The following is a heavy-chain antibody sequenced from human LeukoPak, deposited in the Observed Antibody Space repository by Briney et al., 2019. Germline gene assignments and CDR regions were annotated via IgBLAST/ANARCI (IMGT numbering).Heavy chain of an antibody. J-gene: IGHJ5*01. CDR1: GYTFTGYY. V-gene: IGHV1-2*02. CDR3: ARGASSSGFDP. Sequence: ASVEVSCKASGYTFTGYYMHWVRQAPGQGLEWMGYINPNSGGTNFAQKFQGRVTMTRDTSISTVYMELTRLRSDDTAVYYCARGASSSGFDPCGQGTLVTVSS. D-gene: IGHD6-13*01. CDR2: INPNSGGT.